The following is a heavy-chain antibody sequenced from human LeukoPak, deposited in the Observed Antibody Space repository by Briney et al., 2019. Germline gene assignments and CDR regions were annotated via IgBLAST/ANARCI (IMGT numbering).Heavy chain of an antibody. J-gene: IGHJ4*02. Sequence: AGGSLRLSCAASGFTFSDYDMSWVRQAPGKGLEWVSSMTTTSSYMYYADSVKGRFTISRDNAKNSLYLQMNSLRAEDTALYYCARLIGLTIAAAATDYWGQGALVTVSS. CDR2: MTTTSSYM. V-gene: IGHV3-21*01. D-gene: IGHD6-13*01. CDR1: GFTFSDYD. CDR3: ARLIGLTIAAAATDY.